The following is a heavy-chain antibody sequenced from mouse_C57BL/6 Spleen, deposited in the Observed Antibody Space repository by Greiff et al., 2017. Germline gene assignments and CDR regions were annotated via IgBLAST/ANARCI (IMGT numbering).Heavy chain of an antibody. CDR1: GYAFTNYL. V-gene: IGHV1-54*01. CDR3: ARRDWEDAMDY. Sequence: VQLQQSGAELVRPGTSVKVSCKASGYAFTNYLIEWVKQRPGQGLEWIGVINPGSGGTNYNEKFKGKATLTADKSSSTAYMQLSSLTSEDSAVYFCARRDWEDAMDYWGQGTSVTVSS. J-gene: IGHJ4*01. CDR2: INPGSGGT. D-gene: IGHD4-1*01.